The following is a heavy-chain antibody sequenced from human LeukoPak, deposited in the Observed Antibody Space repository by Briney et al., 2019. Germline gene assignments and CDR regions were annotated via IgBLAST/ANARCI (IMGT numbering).Heavy chain of an antibody. Sequence: SETLSLTCAVYGGSFSGDYWSWIRQPPGKGLEWIGYIYYTGSTYYNPSLKSRVTISVDTSKNQFSLNLSSVTAADTAVYYCARLRGAMTPVTSDFDYWGQGTLVTVSS. D-gene: IGHD4-17*01. V-gene: IGHV4-34*01. CDR3: ARLRGAMTPVTSDFDY. J-gene: IGHJ4*02. CDR2: IYYTGST. CDR1: GGSFSGDY.